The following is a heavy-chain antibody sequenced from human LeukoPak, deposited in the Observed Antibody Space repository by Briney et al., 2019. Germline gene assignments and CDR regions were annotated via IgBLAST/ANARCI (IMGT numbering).Heavy chain of an antibody. J-gene: IGHJ4*02. V-gene: IGHV3-9*01. CDR3: ARDSLIHPTV. CDR1: GFTFDDYA. Sequence: GGSLRLSCAASGFTFDDYAMHWVRHAPGKGLEWVSGISWNSGSIGYADSVKGRFTISRDNAKNSLYLQMNGLRAEDTAVYYCARDSLIHPTVWGQGTLVTVSS. CDR2: ISWNSGSI. D-gene: IGHD5-18*01.